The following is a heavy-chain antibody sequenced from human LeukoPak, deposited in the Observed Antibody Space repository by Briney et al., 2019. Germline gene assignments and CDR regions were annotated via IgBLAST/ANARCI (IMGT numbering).Heavy chain of an antibody. J-gene: IGHJ6*03. D-gene: IGHD6-13*01. CDR2: VSYDGSNK. CDR3: ARDGGSSWYWGTSYYYMDV. CDR1: GFTFSSYA. Sequence: GRSLRLSCAASGFTFSSYAMHWVRQAPGKGLEWVAVVSYDGSNKYYADSVKGRFTISRDNSKNTLYLQMNSLRAEDTAVYYCARDGGSSWYWGTSYYYMDVWGKGTTVTVSS. V-gene: IGHV3-30-3*01.